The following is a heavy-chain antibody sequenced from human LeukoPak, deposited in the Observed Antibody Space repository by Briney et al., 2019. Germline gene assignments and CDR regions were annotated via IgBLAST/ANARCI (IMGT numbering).Heavy chain of an antibody. CDR2: IYYSGST. J-gene: IGHJ6*02. D-gene: IGHD1-1*01. Sequence: SETLSLTCTVSGGSISSGGYYWSWIRQHPGKGLEWIGYIYYSGSTYYNPSLKSRVTISVDTSKNQFSLKLSSVTAADTAVYYCATWSYYYYGMDVWGQGTTVTVSS. V-gene: IGHV4-31*03. CDR1: GGSISSGGYY. CDR3: ATWSYYYYGMDV.